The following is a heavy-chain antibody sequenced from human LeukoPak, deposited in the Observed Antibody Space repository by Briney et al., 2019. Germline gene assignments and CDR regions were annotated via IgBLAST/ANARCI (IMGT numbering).Heavy chain of an antibody. CDR2: INPNSGGT. Sequence: ASVKLSCKASGYTFTGYYMHWVRQAPGQGLEWMGWINPNSGGTNYAQKFQGRVTMTRDTSISTAYMELSRLRSDDTAVYYCARGYCSGGSCHRRDWFDPWGQGTLVTVSS. J-gene: IGHJ5*02. V-gene: IGHV1-2*02. CDR3: ARGYCSGGSCHRRDWFDP. CDR1: GYTFTGYY. D-gene: IGHD2-15*01.